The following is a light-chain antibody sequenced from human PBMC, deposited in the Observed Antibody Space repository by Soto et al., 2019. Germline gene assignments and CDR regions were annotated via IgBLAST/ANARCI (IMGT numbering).Light chain of an antibody. CDR1: QSISSW. V-gene: IGKV1-5*01. J-gene: IGKJ1*01. CDR2: DAS. Sequence: DIQMTQSPSTLSASVGDRVTITCRASQSISSWLAWYQQKPGKAPKLLIYDASSLESGVPSRFSGSGSGTEFTLTLSRLQPDDFATYYCQQYNSYHWPFGQGTKVEIK. CDR3: QQYNSYHWP.